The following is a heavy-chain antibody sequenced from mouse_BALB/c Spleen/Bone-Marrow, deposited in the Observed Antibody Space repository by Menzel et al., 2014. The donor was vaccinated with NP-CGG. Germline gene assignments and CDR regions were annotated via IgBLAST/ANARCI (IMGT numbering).Heavy chain of an antibody. CDR3: ARELGVFAY. D-gene: IGHD4-1*01. V-gene: IGHV1-54*01. Sequence: QVQLQQSGAELVRPGTSVKVSCKASGYAFTNYLIEWVKQRPGQGLEWIGVINPGSGGTNYSEKFKGKATLTADKSSSTAYMQLSSLTSDDSAVYFCARELGVFAYWGQGTLVTVSA. CDR1: GYAFTNYL. CDR2: INPGSGGT. J-gene: IGHJ3*01.